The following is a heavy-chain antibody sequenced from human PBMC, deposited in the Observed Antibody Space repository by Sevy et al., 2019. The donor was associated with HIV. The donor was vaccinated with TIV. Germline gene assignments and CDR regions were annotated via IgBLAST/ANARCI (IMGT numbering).Heavy chain of an antibody. V-gene: IGHV3-74*01. CDR2: INRDGSST. CDR1: GFTFINYW. Sequence: GGSLRLSCTMSGFTFINYWMHWVRRAPGEGLMWVSRINRDGSSTNYADSVKGRFTISRDNAKNTLYLQMNSLRGEDTAVYYCTGGRDCGGGSCDGYHYNRFDVWGQGTTVTVSS. J-gene: IGHJ6*02. D-gene: IGHD2-15*01. CDR3: TGGRDCGGGSCDGYHYNRFDV.